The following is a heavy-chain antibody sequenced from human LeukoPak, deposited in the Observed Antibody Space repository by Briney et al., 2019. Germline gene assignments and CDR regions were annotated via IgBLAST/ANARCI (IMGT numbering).Heavy chain of an antibody. CDR2: ISVSGGST. Sequence: GGSLRLSCAASGFTFDDYGMSWVRQAPGKGLEWVSDISVSGGSTYYADSVKGRFTISRDNSKNTLYLQMNSLRAEDTAVYYWAKVSRSSGLDWGQGTRVTVSS. D-gene: IGHD6-19*01. CDR3: AKVSRSSGLD. J-gene: IGHJ4*02. CDR1: GFTFDDYG. V-gene: IGHV3-23*01.